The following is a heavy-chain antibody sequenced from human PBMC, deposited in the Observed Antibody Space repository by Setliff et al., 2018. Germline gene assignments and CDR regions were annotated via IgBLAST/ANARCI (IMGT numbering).Heavy chain of an antibody. V-gene: IGHV1-69*05. D-gene: IGHD5-18*01. J-gene: IGHJ6*03. CDR2: TIPMFGST. CDR1: GGTFSSYG. Sequence: SVKVSCKASGGTFSSYGISWVRQAPGQGLEWMGGTIPMFGSTDYAQKFHGRVTIITDESTSTAYMELSSLTSDDMAVYYCAREGVDTRSSTDYRYYMDVWGKGTTVTVSS. CDR3: AREGVDTRSSTDYRYYMDV.